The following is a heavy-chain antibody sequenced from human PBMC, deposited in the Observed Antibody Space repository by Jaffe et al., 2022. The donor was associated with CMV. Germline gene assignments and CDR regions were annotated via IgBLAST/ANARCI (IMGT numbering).Heavy chain of an antibody. Sequence: QVQLQESGPGLVKPSETLSLTCTVSGGSISSYYWSWIRQPPGKGLEWIGYIYYSGSTNYNPSLKSRVTISVDTSKNQFSLKLSSVTAADTAVYYCARDTGYYYDSSGYYGIHYYYYGMDVWGQGTTVTVSS. V-gene: IGHV4-59*01. CDR1: GGSISSYY. J-gene: IGHJ6*02. D-gene: IGHD3-22*01. CDR2: IYYSGST. CDR3: ARDTGYYYDSSGYYGIHYYYYGMDV.